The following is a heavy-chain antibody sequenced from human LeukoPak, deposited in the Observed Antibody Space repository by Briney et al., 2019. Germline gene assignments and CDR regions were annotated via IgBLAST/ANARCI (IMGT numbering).Heavy chain of an antibody. CDR2: ISGSGGST. V-gene: IGHV3-23*01. D-gene: IGHD3-10*01. CDR3: AKPVWFGELNNWFDP. Sequence: GGSLRLSCAASGSTFSKYAMSWVRQAPGKGLEWVSAISGSGGSTYYADSVKGRFTISRDNSKNTLYLQMNSLRAEDTAVYYCAKPVWFGELNNWFDPWGQGTLVTVSS. CDR1: GSTFSKYA. J-gene: IGHJ5*02.